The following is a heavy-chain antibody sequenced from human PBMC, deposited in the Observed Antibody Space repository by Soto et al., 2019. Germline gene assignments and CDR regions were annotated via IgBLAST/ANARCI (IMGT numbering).Heavy chain of an antibody. Sequence: GGSLRLSCAASGFKFSDYDMTWIRQAQGEGLEWSSYISSSGTYTTYTDSVKGRFTVSRDNAKSSLSLQMNSLRGEDTAVYYCARVETAAGTDNWSDPWGQGTLVNVSS. CDR1: GFKFSDYD. CDR3: ARVETAAGTDNWSDP. CDR2: ISSSGTYT. V-gene: IGHV3-11*05. J-gene: IGHJ5*02. D-gene: IGHD6-13*01.